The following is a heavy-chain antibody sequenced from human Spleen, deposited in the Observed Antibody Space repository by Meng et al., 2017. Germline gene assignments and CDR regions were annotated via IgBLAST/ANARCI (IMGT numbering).Heavy chain of an antibody. V-gene: IGHV4-59*01. Sequence: SETLSLTCTVSGGSISSYYWSWIRQPPGKGLEWIGYIYYSGSTNYNPSLKSRVTISVDTSKNQFSLKLSSVTAADTAVYYCARSPGRYFDWPPNWFDPWGQGTLVTVSS. CDR1: GGSISSYY. CDR3: ARSPGRYFDWPPNWFDP. CDR2: IYYSGST. D-gene: IGHD3-9*01. J-gene: IGHJ5*02.